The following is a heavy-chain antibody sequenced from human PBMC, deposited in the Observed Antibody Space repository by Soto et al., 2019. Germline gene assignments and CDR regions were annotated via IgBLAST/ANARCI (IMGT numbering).Heavy chain of an antibody. D-gene: IGHD3-22*01. J-gene: IGHJ4*02. CDR1: GGTFSSYA. CDR2: IIPIFGTA. CDR3: ARHGGDNYYDSSGYSDY. Sequence: SVKVSCKASGGTFSSYAISWVRQAPGQGLEWMGGIIPIFGTANYAQKFQGRVTITADESTSTAYMELSSLRSEDTVVYYCARHGGDNYYDSSGYSDYWGQGTLVTVS. V-gene: IGHV1-69*13.